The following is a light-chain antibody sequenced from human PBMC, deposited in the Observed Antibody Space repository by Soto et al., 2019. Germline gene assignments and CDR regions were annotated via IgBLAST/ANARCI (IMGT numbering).Light chain of an antibody. Sequence: MTQSPAILSVSPGEAATLSCRASENVRTKVGWYQQKPGKAPKLLIYAASSLQSGVPLRFSGSGSGTDFTLTISSLQPEDFATYYCLHDYNYPLTFGGGTKVDIK. CDR3: LHDYNYPLT. CDR1: ENVRTK. CDR2: AAS. V-gene: IGKV1-6*01. J-gene: IGKJ4*01.